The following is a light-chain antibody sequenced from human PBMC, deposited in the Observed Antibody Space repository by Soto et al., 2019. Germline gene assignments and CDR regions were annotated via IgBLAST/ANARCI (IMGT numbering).Light chain of an antibody. CDR1: QSVTNNY. Sequence: EIVLTQSPGTLSLSPGERATLSCRASQSVTNNYLAWYQQRPGQAPRLLMYGAFHRATGIPDRFSGSGSGTDFTLTISRLELEDFAVYYCQPYGTSTGTFGQGTKVEIK. V-gene: IGKV3-20*01. J-gene: IGKJ1*01. CDR3: QPYGTSTGT. CDR2: GAF.